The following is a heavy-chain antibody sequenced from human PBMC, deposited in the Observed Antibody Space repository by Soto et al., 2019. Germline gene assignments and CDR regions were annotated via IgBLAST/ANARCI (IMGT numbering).Heavy chain of an antibody. J-gene: IGHJ4*02. CDR2: IYYIGTT. D-gene: IGHD3-22*01. CDR1: PDSITRGSYY. V-gene: IGHV4-39*07. CDR3: AREGSSGYYPGY. Sequence: PSETLSLTCTVSPDSITRGSYYWGWIRQPPGKGLEWIGTIYYIGTTYYSPSLKSRVTISVDTSKNQFSLKLSSVTAADTAVYYCAREGSSGYYPGYWGQGTLVTVSS.